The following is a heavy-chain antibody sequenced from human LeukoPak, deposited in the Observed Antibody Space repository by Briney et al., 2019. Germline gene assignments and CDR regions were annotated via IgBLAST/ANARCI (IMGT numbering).Heavy chain of an antibody. D-gene: IGHD3-10*01. J-gene: IGHJ6*02. CDR2: IYYSGSS. CDR1: GGSMWGFF. Sequence: SETLSLTCTVSGGSMWGFFWTWIPHPPGGELEWLGSIYYSGSSIKYNPSLKSRVTISVDTSKSQFSLTLNSATAADTAVYYCARTSRHFYGSGTNLTPWPAGMDVWGQGTTVTVSS. V-gene: IGHV4-59*01. CDR3: ARTSRHFYGSGTNLTPWPAGMDV.